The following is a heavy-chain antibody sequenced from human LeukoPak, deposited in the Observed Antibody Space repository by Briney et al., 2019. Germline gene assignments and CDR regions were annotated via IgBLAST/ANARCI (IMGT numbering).Heavy chain of an antibody. D-gene: IGHD6-13*01. CDR1: GDSISSGSYS. CDR3: ARDSGAAGTDY. V-gene: IGHV4-39*02. CDR2: IYYGGNT. J-gene: IGHJ4*02. Sequence: SETLSLTCTVSGDSISSGSYSWDWIRQPPGKGLEWIGSIYYGGNTYHNPSLKSRVTISVDTSKNQFSLKLSSVTAADTAVYYCARDSGAAGTDYWGQGTLVTVSS.